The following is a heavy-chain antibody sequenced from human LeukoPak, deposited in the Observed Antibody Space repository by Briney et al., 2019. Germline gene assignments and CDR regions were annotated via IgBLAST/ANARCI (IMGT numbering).Heavy chain of an antibody. J-gene: IGHJ6*03. D-gene: IGHD6-6*01. V-gene: IGHV4-4*07. CDR3: ARYSSSSVYYYYYMDV. CDR1: GGSISSYY. CDR2: IYTSGST. Sequence: KPSETLSLTCTVSGGSISSYYWSWIRQPAGKGLEWIGRIYTSGSTNYNPSLKSRVTMSVDTSKNQFSLKLSSVTAADTAVYYCARYSSSSVYYYYYMDVWGKGTTVTVSS.